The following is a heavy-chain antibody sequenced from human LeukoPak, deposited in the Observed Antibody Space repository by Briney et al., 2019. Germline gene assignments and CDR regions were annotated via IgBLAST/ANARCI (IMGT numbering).Heavy chain of an antibody. CDR1: GGSISSSSYY. J-gene: IGHJ5*02. V-gene: IGHV4-39*07. CDR3: ARDSYGSGPFDP. Sequence: SETLSLTCTVSGGSISSSSYYWGWIRQPPGKGLEWIGSIYYSGSTNYNPSLKSRVTISVDTSKNQFSLKLSSVTAADTAVHYCARDSYGSGPFDPWGQGTLVTVSS. D-gene: IGHD3-10*01. CDR2: IYYSGST.